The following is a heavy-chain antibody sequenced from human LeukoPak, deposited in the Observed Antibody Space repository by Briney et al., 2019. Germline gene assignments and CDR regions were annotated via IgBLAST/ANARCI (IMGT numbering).Heavy chain of an antibody. Sequence: SVKVSCKASGGTFRNYPISWVRQAPGQGLEWMGGILPIFRMTNYAEKFQGRVTITAHESTTTAYLELNSLRSEDTAVYYCAICSSTWSGDRPDSWGQGSLVTVSS. J-gene: IGHJ4*02. D-gene: IGHD2-2*01. CDR2: ILPIFRMT. V-gene: IGHV1-69*13. CDR3: AICSSTWSGDRPDS. CDR1: GGTFRNYP.